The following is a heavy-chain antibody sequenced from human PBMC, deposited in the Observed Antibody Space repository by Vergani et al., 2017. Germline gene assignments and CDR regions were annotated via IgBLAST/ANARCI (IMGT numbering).Heavy chain of an antibody. V-gene: IGHV1-69*01. D-gene: IGHD3-10*01. CDR1: GGTFSSYA. Sequence: QVQLVQSGAEVKKPGSSVKVSCKASGGTFSSYAISWVRQAPGQGLEWMGGIIPIFGTANYAQKFQGRVTITADESTSTAYMELSSLRSEDTGVYYCARDRYYLGSGSYPYFYYYGLDVWGQGTAVTVSS. CDR3: ARDRYYLGSGSYPYFYYYGLDV. CDR2: IIPIFGTA. J-gene: IGHJ6*02.